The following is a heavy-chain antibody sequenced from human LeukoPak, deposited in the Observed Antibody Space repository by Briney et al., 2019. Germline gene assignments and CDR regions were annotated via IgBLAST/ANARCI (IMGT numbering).Heavy chain of an antibody. J-gene: IGHJ4*02. V-gene: IGHV3-23*01. CDR3: AKPKDYGILTGNTVGLVDY. CDR2: ISGSGENT. Sequence: GGSLRLSCAASGFTFSNYAMTWVRQAPGKGLEWVSSISGSGENTYYADSVQGGFSISRDTSKNTLYLQMNSLRAEDTAVYYCAKPKDYGILTGNTVGLVDYWGQGTLVTVSS. CDR1: GFTFSNYA. D-gene: IGHD3-9*01.